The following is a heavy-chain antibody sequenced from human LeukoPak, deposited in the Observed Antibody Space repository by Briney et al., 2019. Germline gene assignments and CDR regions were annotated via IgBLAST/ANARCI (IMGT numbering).Heavy chain of an antibody. J-gene: IGHJ3*02. CDR2: ISYDGSNK. Sequence: GRSLRLSCAASGFTFSSYGMHWVRQAPGKGLEWVAVISYDGSNKYYADSVKGRFTISRDNSKSTLYLQMNSLRAEDTAVYYCAKGLAGVVVTAILSLDAFDIWGQGTMVTVSS. D-gene: IGHD2-21*02. CDR1: GFTFSSYG. V-gene: IGHV3-30*18. CDR3: AKGLAGVVVTAILSLDAFDI.